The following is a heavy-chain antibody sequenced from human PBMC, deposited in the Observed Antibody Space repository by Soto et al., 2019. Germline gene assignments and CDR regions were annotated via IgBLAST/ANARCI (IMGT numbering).Heavy chain of an antibody. CDR1: GGSISSYY. CDR2: IYYSGST. J-gene: IGHJ4*02. V-gene: IGHV4-59*01. D-gene: IGHD1-7*01. CDR3: ARGYNWNYYDFDY. Sequence: LSLTCTVSGGSISSYYWSWIRQPPGKGLEWIGYIYYSGSTNYNPSLKSRVTISVDTSKNQFSPKLGSVTAADTAVYYCARGYNWNYYDFDYWGQGTLVTGSS.